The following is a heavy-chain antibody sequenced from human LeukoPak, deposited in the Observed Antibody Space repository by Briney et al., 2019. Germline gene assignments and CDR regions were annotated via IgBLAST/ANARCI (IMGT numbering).Heavy chain of an antibody. Sequence: SETLSLTCTVYGGSFSGYFWSWFRQPPGKGLEWIGEINRSGSTNYNSSLSLKSRVTISVDTSKNQFSLKLSSVTAADTAVYYCAVSAAALFDPWGQGTLVTVSS. D-gene: IGHD6-6*01. CDR3: AVSAAALFDP. J-gene: IGHJ5*02. CDR2: INRSGST. V-gene: IGHV4-34*01. CDR1: GGSFSGYF.